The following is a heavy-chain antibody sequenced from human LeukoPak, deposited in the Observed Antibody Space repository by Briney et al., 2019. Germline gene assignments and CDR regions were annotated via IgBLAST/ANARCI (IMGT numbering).Heavy chain of an antibody. CDR3: ARDSEPRGYSGYDYVGNWFDP. D-gene: IGHD5-12*01. V-gene: IGHV4-59*01. CDR2: IYYIGST. J-gene: IGHJ5*02. CDR1: DGSMSGYY. Sequence: SETLSLTCTVSDGSMSGYYWSWIRQPAGKGLGWIGYIYYIGSTNYNPSLKSRVTISVDTSKNQFSLKLSSVTAADTAVYFCARDSEPRGYSGYDYVGNWFDPWGQGTLVTVSS.